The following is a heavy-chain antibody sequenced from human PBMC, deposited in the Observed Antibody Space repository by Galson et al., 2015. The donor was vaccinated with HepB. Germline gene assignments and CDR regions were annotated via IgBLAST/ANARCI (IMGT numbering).Heavy chain of an antibody. CDR3: ARDSFDFWSGYPRDY. Sequence: SLRLSCAASGFTFSSYGMHWVRQAPGKGLEWVAVIWYDGSNKYCADSVKGRFTISRDNSKNTLYLQMNSLRAEDTAVYYCARDSFDFWSGYPRDYWGQGTLVTVSS. CDR2: IWYDGSNK. D-gene: IGHD3-3*01. V-gene: IGHV3-33*01. J-gene: IGHJ4*02. CDR1: GFTFSSYG.